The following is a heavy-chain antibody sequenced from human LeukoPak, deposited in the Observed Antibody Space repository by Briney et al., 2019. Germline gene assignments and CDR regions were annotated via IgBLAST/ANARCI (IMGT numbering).Heavy chain of an antibody. CDR1: GHTFTSYD. CDR2: MNSNSGNT. J-gene: IGHJ6*03. D-gene: IGHD4-23*01. V-gene: IGHV1-8*03. CDR3: ARGQTGTAETYYYMDV. Sequence: ASVKVSCKASGHTFTSYDINWVRQATGQGLEWMGWMNSNSGNTGYAQKFQGRVTITRNTSISTAYMELSSLRSEDTAVYYCARGQTGTAETYYYMDVWGKGTTVTVSS.